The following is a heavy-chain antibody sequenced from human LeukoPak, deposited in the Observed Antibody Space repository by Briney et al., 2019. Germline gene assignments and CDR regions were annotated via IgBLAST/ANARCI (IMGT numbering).Heavy chain of an antibody. Sequence: GGSLRLSCAASGFTFSGSAMHWVRQASGKGLEWVGRIRSKANSYATAYAASVEGRFTISRDDSKNTAYLQMNSLKTEDTAVYYCTKTRGDDSSGYYLFDYWGQGTLVTVSS. J-gene: IGHJ4*02. V-gene: IGHV3-73*01. CDR2: IRSKANSYAT. CDR1: GFTFSGSA. D-gene: IGHD3-22*01. CDR3: TKTRGDDSSGYYLFDY.